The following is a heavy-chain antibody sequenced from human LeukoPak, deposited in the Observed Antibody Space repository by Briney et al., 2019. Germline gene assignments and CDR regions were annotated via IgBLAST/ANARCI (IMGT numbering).Heavy chain of an antibody. CDR1: GYTLTELS. J-gene: IGHJ4*02. CDR3: ARGGYYGSGSFPDY. V-gene: IGHV1-24*01. D-gene: IGHD3-10*01. CDR2: FDPEDGET. Sequence: ASVKVSCKVSGYTLTELSMHWVRQAPGKGLEWMGGFDPEDGETIYAQKVQGRVTMTTDTSTSTAYMDLRSLTSDDTAVYYCARGGYYGSGSFPDYWGQGTLVTVSS.